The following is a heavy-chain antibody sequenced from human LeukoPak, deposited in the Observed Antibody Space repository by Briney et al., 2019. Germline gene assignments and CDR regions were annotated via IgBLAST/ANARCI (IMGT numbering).Heavy chain of an antibody. J-gene: IGHJ4*02. CDR2: IRYDGSNK. CDR1: GFTFSSYQ. V-gene: IGHV3-30*02. Sequence: GGSLRLSCAASGFTFSSYQMHWVRQAPGKGLEWVAFIRYDGSNKYYADSVKGRFTISRDNSKNTLYLQMNSLRAEDTAVYYCAKGDIVATETFDYWGQGTLVTVSS. CDR3: AKGDIVATETFDY. D-gene: IGHD5-12*01.